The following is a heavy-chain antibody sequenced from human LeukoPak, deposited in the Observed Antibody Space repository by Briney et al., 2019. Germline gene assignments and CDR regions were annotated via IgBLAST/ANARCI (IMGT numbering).Heavy chain of an antibody. V-gene: IGHV3-30*04. CDR3: ARDAYSSSWLDY. CDR2: ISYDGSNK. J-gene: IGHJ4*02. Sequence: GGSLRLSCAASGFTSSGYAMHWVRQAPGKGLEWVAVISYDGSNKYYADSVKGRFTISRDNSKNTLYLQMNSLRAEDTAVYYCARDAYSSSWLDYWGQGTLVTVSS. D-gene: IGHD6-13*01. CDR1: GFTSSGYA.